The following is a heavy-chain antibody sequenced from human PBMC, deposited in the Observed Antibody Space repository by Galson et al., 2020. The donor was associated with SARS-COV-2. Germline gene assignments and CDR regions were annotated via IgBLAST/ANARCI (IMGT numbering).Heavy chain of an antibody. Sequence: KIGESLKISCAASGFTFSDYYMSWIRQAPGKGLEWVSYISSSGSAIYYADSVKGRFTISRDNAKNSLYLQMNSLRAEDTAVYYCARDTLGFLRPKGAYYFDYWGQGTLVTVSS. CDR3: ARDTLGFLRPKGAYYFDY. V-gene: IGHV3-11*01. J-gene: IGHJ4*02. CDR1: GFTFSDYY. D-gene: IGHD1-26*01. CDR2: ISSSGSAI.